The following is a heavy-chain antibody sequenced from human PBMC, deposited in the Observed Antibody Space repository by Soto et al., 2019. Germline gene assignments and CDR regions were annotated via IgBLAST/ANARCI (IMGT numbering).Heavy chain of an antibody. D-gene: IGHD3-22*01. CDR2: IWYDGRNT. CDR3: ASTSYYYDSSGYYFDC. V-gene: IGHV3-33*01. Sequence: QVQLVESGGGVVQPGRSLRLSCAASGFTFSSYGMHWVRQAPGKGLEWVSVIWYDGRNTYYADSVKGRFTISRDNSKNTLYMKRNSLRAEDTAVYYCASTSYYYDSSGYYFDCWGQGTLVTVSS. J-gene: IGHJ4*02. CDR1: GFTFSSYG.